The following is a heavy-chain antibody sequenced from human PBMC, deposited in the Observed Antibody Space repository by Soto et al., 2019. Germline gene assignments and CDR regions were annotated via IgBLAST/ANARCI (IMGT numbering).Heavy chain of an antibody. V-gene: IGHV1-18*01. Sequence: ASVKVSCKASGYTFTTFGISWVRQAPGEGLEWMGWISTHNGDTYFAQKFQGRVTMTTETSTTTAYMDLKSLTSDDTAVYYCTREYCSGGSCYGGDYXGQGTLVTVSS. CDR3: TREYCSGGSCYGGDY. D-gene: IGHD2-15*01. CDR2: ISTHNGDT. J-gene: IGHJ4*02. CDR1: GYTFTTFG.